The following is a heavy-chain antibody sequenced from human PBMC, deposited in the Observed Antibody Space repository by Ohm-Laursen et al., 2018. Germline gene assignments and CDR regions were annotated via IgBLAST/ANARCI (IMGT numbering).Heavy chain of an antibody. CDR1: GFTFSSYG. CDR3: AKANVDMTTIFAFDI. D-gene: IGHD5-24*01. J-gene: IGHJ3*02. Sequence: SLRLSCAASGFTFSSYGMHWVRQAPGTGLEWVALISYDGSNKYYADSVKGRFTISRDNSKNTLYLQMNSLRAEGTAVYYSAKANVDMTTIFAFDIWGQGTMVTVPS. V-gene: IGHV3-30*18. CDR2: ISYDGSNK.